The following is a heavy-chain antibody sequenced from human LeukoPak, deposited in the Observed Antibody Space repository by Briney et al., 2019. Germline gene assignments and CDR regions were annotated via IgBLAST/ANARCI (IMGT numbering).Heavy chain of an antibody. J-gene: IGHJ2*01. Sequence: ASVKVSCKASGGTFSSYAISWVRQASGQGLEWMGGIIPIFGTANYAQKFQGRVTITADESTSTAYMELSSLRSEDTAVYYCASRRDGYNYFDWYFDLWGRGTLVTVSS. CDR1: GGTFSSYA. D-gene: IGHD5-24*01. V-gene: IGHV1-69*13. CDR3: ASRRDGYNYFDWYFDL. CDR2: IIPIFGTA.